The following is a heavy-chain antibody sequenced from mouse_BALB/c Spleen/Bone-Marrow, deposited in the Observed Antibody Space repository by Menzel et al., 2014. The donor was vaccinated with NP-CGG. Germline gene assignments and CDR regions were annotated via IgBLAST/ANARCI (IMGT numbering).Heavy chain of an antibody. CDR1: GFTFSSFG. CDR2: ISSGSSTI. Sequence: EVQLVESGGGLVQPGGSRKLSCAASGFTFSSFGMHWVRQAPEKGLEWVAYISSGSSTIYYADTVKGRFTISRDNPKNTLFLQMTSLRSEDTAMYYCARSYDGYYGFAYWGQGTLVTVSA. V-gene: IGHV5-17*02. J-gene: IGHJ3*01. CDR3: ARSYDGYYGFAY. D-gene: IGHD2-3*01.